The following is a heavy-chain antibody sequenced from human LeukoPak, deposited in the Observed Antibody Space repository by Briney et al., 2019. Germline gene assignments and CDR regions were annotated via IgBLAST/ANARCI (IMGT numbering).Heavy chain of an antibody. D-gene: IGHD3-3*01. CDR2: INSGGT. J-gene: IGHJ4*02. CDR3: AKYSIRFLEWLSPLDY. V-gene: IGHV3-23*01. CDR1: GFTLVSYV. Sequence: GGSLRLSCAASGFTLVSYVMTWVRQAPGKGLKWVSLINSGGTLYADSVKGRFTISRDNSKNTLYLQMNSLRAEDTAVYYCAKYSIRFLEWLSPLDYWGQGTLVTVSS.